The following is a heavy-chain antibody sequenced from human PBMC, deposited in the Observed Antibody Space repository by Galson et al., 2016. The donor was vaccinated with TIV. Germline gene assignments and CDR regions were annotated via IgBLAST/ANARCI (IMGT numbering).Heavy chain of an antibody. V-gene: IGHV1-69*06. CDR1: GGTFSNFV. Sequence: SVKVSCKASGGTFSNFVIGWVRQAPGQGLEWMGSINPIFGTANYAQKFQGRVTITADTSTSTIYMELSSLRSEDTAVYYCARDRPWGYDFWSGYSGNYGMDVWGQGTTVTVSS. J-gene: IGHJ6*02. D-gene: IGHD3-3*01. CDR2: INPIFGTA. CDR3: ARDRPWGYDFWSGYSGNYGMDV.